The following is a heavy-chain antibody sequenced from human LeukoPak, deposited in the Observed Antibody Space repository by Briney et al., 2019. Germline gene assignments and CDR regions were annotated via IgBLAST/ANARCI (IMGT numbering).Heavy chain of an antibody. J-gene: IGHJ4*02. CDR3: ARVFRGGIAPLGAVTPFDY. V-gene: IGHV1-2*02. D-gene: IGHD6-13*01. CDR2: INPNSGGT. CDR1: GYTFTGYY. Sequence: ASVKVSCKASGYTFTGYYMHWVRQAPGQGLEWMGWINPNSGGTNYAQKFQGRVTMTRDTSISTAYMELSRLRSDDTAVYYCARVFRGGIAPLGAVTPFDYWGQGTLVTVSS.